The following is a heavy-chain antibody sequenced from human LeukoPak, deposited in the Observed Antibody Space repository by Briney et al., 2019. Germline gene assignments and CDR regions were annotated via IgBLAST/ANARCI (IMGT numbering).Heavy chain of an antibody. J-gene: IGHJ4*02. CDR1: GFTFSSYD. CDR2: IGTAGDT. CDR3: ARGPGGFDS. D-gene: IGHD3-10*01. Sequence: GGSLRLSCAASGFTFSSYDMHWVRQATGEGLEWVSAIGTAGDTYYAGSMKGRFTISREDAKNSLYLQMNSLRAGDTAVYYCARGPGGFDSWGQGTLVTVSS. V-gene: IGHV3-13*04.